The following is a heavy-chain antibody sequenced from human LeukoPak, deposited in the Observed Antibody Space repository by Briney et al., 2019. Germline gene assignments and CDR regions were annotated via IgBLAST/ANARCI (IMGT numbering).Heavy chain of an antibody. V-gene: IGHV3-33*01. J-gene: IGHJ4*02. CDR2: IWYDGSNK. D-gene: IGHD3-22*01. Sequence: GRSLRLSCAASGFTFSSYGMHWVRQAPGKGLEWVAVIWYDGSNKYYADSVKGRFTISRDNSKNTLYLQMNSLRAEDTAVYYCARGLLNSYYYDSSGYYWGQGTLVIVSS. CDR3: ARGLLNSYYYDSSGYY. CDR1: GFTFSSYG.